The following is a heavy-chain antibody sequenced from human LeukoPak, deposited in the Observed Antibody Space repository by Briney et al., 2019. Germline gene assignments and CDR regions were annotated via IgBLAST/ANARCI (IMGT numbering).Heavy chain of an antibody. D-gene: IGHD6-6*01. CDR3: ARVGRPVHYYVDV. V-gene: IGHV3-7*01. J-gene: IGHJ6*03. CDR2: IKQDGSEK. CDR1: GFTFSSYW. Sequence: GGSLRLSCAASGFTFSSYWMSWVRQAPGKGLEWVADIKQDGSEKYYVDSVKGRFTISRDNAKNSLYLQMNSLRAEDTAVYYCARVGRPVHYYVDVWGKGPTVTVSS.